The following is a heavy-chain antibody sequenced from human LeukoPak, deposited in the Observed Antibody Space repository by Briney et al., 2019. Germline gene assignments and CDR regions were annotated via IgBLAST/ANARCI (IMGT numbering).Heavy chain of an antibody. Sequence: PETPSLTCTHPRDSITPYYWCSMPQPPQKGLGWIAYITYSRSINYNPSIKSRVTISVNMSKNQFSLKLDSVTAADTAVYYCARHLPPYVHIDIWGQGTEVTVSS. D-gene: IGHD3-16*01. CDR3: ARHLPPYVHIDI. V-gene: IGHV4-59*08. CDR1: RDSITPYY. CDR2: ITYSRSI. J-gene: IGHJ3*02.